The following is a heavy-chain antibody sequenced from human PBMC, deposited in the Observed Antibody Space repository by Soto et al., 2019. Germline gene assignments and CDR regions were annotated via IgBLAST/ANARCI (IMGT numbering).Heavy chain of an antibody. CDR3: ARAADDYGFWSGYLY. V-gene: IGHV3-23*02. CDR2: ISDSGGSS. CDR1: GFTFSSYA. Sequence: EVQLLESGGGLVQPGGSLRLSCAASGFTFSSYAMSCVRQAPGKGLEWVSSISDSGGSSYYGHSVKGRFTISRDNSKNTLYLQMNNLRAEDTAVYFCARAADDYGFWSGYLYWGQGTLVSVSS. J-gene: IGHJ4*02. D-gene: IGHD3-3*01.